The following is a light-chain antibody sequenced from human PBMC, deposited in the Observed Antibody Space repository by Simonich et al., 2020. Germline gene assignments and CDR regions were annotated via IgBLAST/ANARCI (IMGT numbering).Light chain of an antibody. CDR2: GAS. CDR1: QSVSSSY. CDR3: QQYGSSPFT. Sequence: EIVLTQSPGTLSLSPGERATLSCRASQSVSSSYLACYQQKPGQAPRLLIYGASSRATGIPDRFSCSWSGTDFTLTISRLEPEDFAVYYCQQYGSSPFTFGPGTKVDIK. J-gene: IGKJ3*01. V-gene: IGKV3-20*01.